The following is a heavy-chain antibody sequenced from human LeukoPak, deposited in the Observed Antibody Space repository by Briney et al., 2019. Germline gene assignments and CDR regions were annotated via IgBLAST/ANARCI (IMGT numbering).Heavy chain of an antibody. J-gene: IGHJ4*02. CDR1: GFTFDDHA. V-gene: IGHV3-9*01. Sequence: GGSLRLSCAASGFTFDDHAMHWVRQTPGKGLEWVSGISWNSDSIGYADSVKGRFTISRDNAKNSLYLQMNSLRAEDTAVYYCAGNNILTGYYLFDYWGQGTLVTVSS. D-gene: IGHD3-9*01. CDR2: ISWNSDSI. CDR3: AGNNILTGYYLFDY.